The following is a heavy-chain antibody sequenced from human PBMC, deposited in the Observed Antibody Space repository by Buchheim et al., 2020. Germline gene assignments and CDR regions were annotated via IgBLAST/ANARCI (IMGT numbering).Heavy chain of an antibody. CDR1: GYTFTGYY. CDR2: INPNSGGT. D-gene: IGHD4-11*01. Sequence: QVQLVQSGAEVKKPGASVKVSCKASGYTFTGYYVHWVRQAPGQGLEWMGWINPNSGGTNYAQKFQGWVTMTRDTSISTAYMELSRLRSDDTAVYYCARGTTVTPRYYYYYMDVWGKGTT. V-gene: IGHV1-2*04. J-gene: IGHJ6*03. CDR3: ARGTTVTPRYYYYYMDV.